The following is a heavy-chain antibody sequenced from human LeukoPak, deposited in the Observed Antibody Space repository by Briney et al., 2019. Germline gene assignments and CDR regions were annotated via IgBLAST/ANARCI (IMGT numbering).Heavy chain of an antibody. D-gene: IGHD3-22*01. J-gene: IGHJ4*02. CDR1: GYTFTDYY. V-gene: IGHV1-2*02. Sequence: GASVKVSCKASGYTFTDYYMHRVRQAPGQGLEWMGWINPSSGGTNYAQKFQGRVTVTRDTSISTAYMDLSRLRSDDTAVYYCARDLDRSSGYYWGGDYWGQGTLVTVSS. CDR2: INPSSGGT. CDR3: ARDLDRSSGYYWGGDY.